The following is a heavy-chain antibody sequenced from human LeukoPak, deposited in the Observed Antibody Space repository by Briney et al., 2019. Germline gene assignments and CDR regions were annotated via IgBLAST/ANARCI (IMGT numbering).Heavy chain of an antibody. D-gene: IGHD3-22*01. CDR1: GYTFTGYY. V-gene: IGHV1-2*02. J-gene: IGHJ3*02. CDR3: ARAYYYDSSGDLDAFDI. Sequence: ASVKVSCKASGYTFTGYYMHWVRQAPGQGLEWMGWINPNSGGTNYAQKFQGRVTMTRDTSISTAYMELSRLRSDDTAVYYCARAYYYDSSGDLDAFDIWGQGTMVTVSS. CDR2: INPNSGGT.